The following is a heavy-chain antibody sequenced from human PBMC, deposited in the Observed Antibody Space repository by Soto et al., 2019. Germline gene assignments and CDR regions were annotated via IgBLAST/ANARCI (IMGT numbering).Heavy chain of an antibody. CDR3: ARGPSRGLSSSRYGVSSHAFDI. CDR1: GFTFSSYG. CDR2: IWYDGSNK. D-gene: IGHD6-13*01. Sequence: GGSLRLSCAASGFTFSSYGMHWVRQAPGKGLEWVAVIWYDGSNKYYADSVKGRFTISRDNSKNTLYLQMNSLRAEDTAVYYCARGPSRGLSSSRYGVSSHAFDIWGQGTMVTVSS. J-gene: IGHJ3*02. V-gene: IGHV3-33*01.